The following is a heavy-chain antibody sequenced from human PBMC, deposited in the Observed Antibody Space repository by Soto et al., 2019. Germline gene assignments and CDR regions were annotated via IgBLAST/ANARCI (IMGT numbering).Heavy chain of an antibody. V-gene: IGHV4-4*02. J-gene: IGHJ6*03. Sequence: SETLSLTWAVARGSSSGSGWWRWVHKPPGKGLEWIGEIYHSGSTNYNPSLKSRVTISVDKSKNQFSLKLSSVTAADTAVYYCARGGGGVVVPAAIYWTYYYYMDVWGKGTTVTVSS. D-gene: IGHD2-2*01. CDR2: IYHSGST. CDR3: ARGGGGVVVPAAIYWTYYYYMDV. CDR1: RGSSSGSGW.